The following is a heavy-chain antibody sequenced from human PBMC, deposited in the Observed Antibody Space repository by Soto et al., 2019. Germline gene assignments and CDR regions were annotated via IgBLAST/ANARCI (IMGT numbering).Heavy chain of an antibody. CDR3: ARENAPPYFDY. Sequence: VGSLRLSCAASGFSFNDFGVHWFRQAPVNGLEWVAFIWYGGNKTNYVDSVKGRFIISRDISKNMVYLQMNSLRDEDTAVYYCARENAPPYFDYWGQGTLVTVSS. J-gene: IGHJ4*02. D-gene: IGHD2-2*01. CDR2: IWYGGNKT. V-gene: IGHV3-33*01. CDR1: GFSFNDFG.